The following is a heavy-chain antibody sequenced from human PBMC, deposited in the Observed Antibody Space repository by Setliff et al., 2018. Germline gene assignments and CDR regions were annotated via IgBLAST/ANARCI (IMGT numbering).Heavy chain of an antibody. J-gene: IGHJ4*02. CDR3: ARSLGSGSYYGSRPFHSDY. Sequence: SETLSLTCTVSGDSISTGINYWSWIRQPAGKGLEWIGHIDRSGNTNFNPSLKSRVTISGDRSKNQFSLELSSVTAADTAVYYCARSLGSGSYYGSRPFHSDYWGQGIQVTAPQ. CDR1: GDSISTGINY. CDR2: IDRSGNT. D-gene: IGHD3-10*01. V-gene: IGHV4-61*09.